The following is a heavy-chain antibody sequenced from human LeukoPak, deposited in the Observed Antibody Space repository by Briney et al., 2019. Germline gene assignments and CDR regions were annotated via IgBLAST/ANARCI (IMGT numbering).Heavy chain of an antibody. D-gene: IGHD3-3*01. V-gene: IGHV3-30*03. Sequence: GGSLRLSCAPSGFTFSRHGMHWVRQAPGKGLEWVAIISNDGSRKYYAHSVEGRFTISRDNSKNTLYLQMDCLRAEDTAVYYCARDRAWNYFDYWGQGTLVTVSS. J-gene: IGHJ4*02. CDR1: GFTFSRHG. CDR2: ISNDGSRK. CDR3: ARDRAWNYFDY.